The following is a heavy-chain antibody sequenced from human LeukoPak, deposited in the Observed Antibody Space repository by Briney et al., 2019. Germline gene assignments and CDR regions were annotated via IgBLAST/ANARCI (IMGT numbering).Heavy chain of an antibody. Sequence: GGSLRLSCAASGFTFSSYSMNWVRQAPGKGLEWVSSISSSSSYIYYADSVKGRFTISRGNAKNSLYLQMNSLRAEDTAVYYCARVGYVDTAMATDYWGQGTPVTVSS. CDR1: GFTFSSYS. V-gene: IGHV3-21*01. J-gene: IGHJ4*02. CDR3: ARVGYVDTAMATDY. D-gene: IGHD5-18*01. CDR2: ISSSSSYI.